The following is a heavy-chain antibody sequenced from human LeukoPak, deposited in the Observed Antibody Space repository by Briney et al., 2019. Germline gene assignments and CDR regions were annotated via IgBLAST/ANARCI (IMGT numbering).Heavy chain of an antibody. CDR3: ARRLRFLEWLLLGGGGYYYGMDV. J-gene: IGHJ6*02. V-gene: IGHV3-30*04. CDR1: GFTFSSYA. CDR2: ISYDGSNK. D-gene: IGHD3-3*01. Sequence: GGSLRLSCAASGFTFSSYAMHWVRQAPGKGLEWVAVISYDGSNKYYADSVKGRFTISRDNSKNTLYLQMNSLRAEDTAVYYCARRLRFLEWLLLGGGGYYYGMDVWGQGTTVTVSS.